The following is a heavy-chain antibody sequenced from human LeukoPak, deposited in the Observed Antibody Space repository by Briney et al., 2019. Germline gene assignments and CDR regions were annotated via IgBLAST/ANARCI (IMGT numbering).Heavy chain of an antibody. V-gene: IGHV4-59*12. CDR2: IYHSGST. CDR3: ASPSVGAFDI. CDR1: GGSISSYY. J-gene: IGHJ3*02. Sequence: TSETLSLTCTVSGGSISSYYWSWIRQPPGKGLEWIGEIYHSGSTNYNPSLKGRVTISVDKSKNQFSLKLSSVTAADTAVYYCASPSVGAFDIWGQGTMVTVSS. D-gene: IGHD2-2*01.